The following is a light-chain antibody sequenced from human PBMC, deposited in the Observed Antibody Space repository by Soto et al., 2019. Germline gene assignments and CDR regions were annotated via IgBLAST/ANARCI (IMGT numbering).Light chain of an antibody. Sequence: DIQMTQSPSSLSASVGDRVTITCRASQRISSYLNWYQQKPGKAPKLLIYAASSLQSGVPSRFSGSGSGTDYTLTISSLQPEDFATYYCQQSYSTRWTFGQGTQVEIK. J-gene: IGKJ1*01. CDR2: AAS. CDR1: QRISSY. V-gene: IGKV1-39*01. CDR3: QQSYSTRWT.